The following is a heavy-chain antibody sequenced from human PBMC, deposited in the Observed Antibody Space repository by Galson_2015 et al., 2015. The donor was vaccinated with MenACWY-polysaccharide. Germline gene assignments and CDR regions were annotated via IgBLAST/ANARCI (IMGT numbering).Heavy chain of an antibody. CDR3: ARGIGYSITWFDY. Sequence: QSGAEVKKPGESLKISCQGSGYSFTTYWIGWVRQMPGKGLDWMGIIYPGSSETRYSPSFQGQVTFSADTSINTAYLQWSSLEASDTGMYYCARGIGYSITWFDYWGQGTLVTVSS. CDR1: GYSFTTYW. CDR2: IYPGSSET. D-gene: IGHD2-21*01. V-gene: IGHV5-51*03. J-gene: IGHJ4*02.